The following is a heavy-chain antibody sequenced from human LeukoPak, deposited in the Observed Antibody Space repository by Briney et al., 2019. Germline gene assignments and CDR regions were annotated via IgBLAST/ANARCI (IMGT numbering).Heavy chain of an antibody. CDR2: INPNSGGT. CDR1: GYTFTGYY. CDR3: ARGGDYDILTGYPFDY. Sequence: ASVKVSCEASGYTFTGYYMHWVRQAPGQGLEWMGWINPNSGGTNYAQKFQGRVTMTRDTSISTAYMELSRLRSDDTAVYYCARGGDYDILTGYPFDYWGQGTLVTVSS. J-gene: IGHJ4*02. D-gene: IGHD3-9*01. V-gene: IGHV1-2*02.